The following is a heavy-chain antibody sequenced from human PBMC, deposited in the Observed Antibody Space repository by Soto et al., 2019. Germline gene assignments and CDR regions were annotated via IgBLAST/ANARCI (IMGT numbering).Heavy chain of an antibody. D-gene: IGHD2-15*01. Sequence: QVQLQESGPGLVKPSGTLSLTCAVSSGSISSSNWWSWVRQPPGKGLEWIGEIYHSGSTNYNPSLKSRVTISVDKSKNQFSLKLSSVTAADTAVYYCAREMEDCSGGSCYPSHYYYMDVWGKGTTVTVSS. CDR1: SGSISSSNW. V-gene: IGHV4-4*02. CDR3: AREMEDCSGGSCYPSHYYYMDV. J-gene: IGHJ6*03. CDR2: IYHSGST.